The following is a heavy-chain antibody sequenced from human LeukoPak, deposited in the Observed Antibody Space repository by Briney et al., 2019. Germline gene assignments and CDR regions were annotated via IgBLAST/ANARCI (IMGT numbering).Heavy chain of an antibody. J-gene: IGHJ6*03. CDR3: ARDSQPTARGGVVVAAVPDYYMDV. CDR2: INPHSGGI. Sequence: ASVKVSCKASGYTFTDYYMNWVRQAPGKGLEWMGWINPHSGGINYAQKFQDRVTMTRDTSINTAYMELSRLSSDDTAIYYCARDSQPTARGGVVVAAVPDYYMDVWGKGTTVTVSS. V-gene: IGHV1-2*02. D-gene: IGHD2-15*01. CDR1: GYTFTDYY.